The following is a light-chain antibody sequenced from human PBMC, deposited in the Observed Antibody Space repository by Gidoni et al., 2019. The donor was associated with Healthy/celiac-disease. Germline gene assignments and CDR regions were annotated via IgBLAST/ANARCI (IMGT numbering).Light chain of an antibody. CDR1: QSVSSSY. V-gene: IGKV3-20*01. CDR2: GAS. J-gene: IGKJ5*01. CDR3: QQYDSSPPT. Sequence: EIVLTQSPGTLSLSPGERATLSCRASQSVSSSYLAWYQQKPGQAPRLLIYGASSRATGIPDRFSGSVSGTDFTLTISRLEPEDFAVYYCQQYDSSPPTFAQGTRLEIK.